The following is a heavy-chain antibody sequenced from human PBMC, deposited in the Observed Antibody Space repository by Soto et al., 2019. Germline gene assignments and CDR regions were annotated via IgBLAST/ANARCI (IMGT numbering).Heavy chain of an antibody. CDR2: IKQDGSEK. J-gene: IGHJ4*02. CDR3: ARIVGATIPERFDY. D-gene: IGHD1-26*01. V-gene: IGHV3-7*01. Sequence: PGGSLRLSCAASGFTFSSYWMSWVRQAPGKGLEWVANIKQDGSEKYYVDSVKGRFTISRDNAKNSLYLQMNSLRAEDTAVYYCARIVGATIPERFDYWGQGTLVTVSS. CDR1: GFTFSSYW.